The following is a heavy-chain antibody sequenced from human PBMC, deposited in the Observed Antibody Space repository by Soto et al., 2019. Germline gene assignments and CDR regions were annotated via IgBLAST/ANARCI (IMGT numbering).Heavy chain of an antibody. V-gene: IGHV3-33*01. J-gene: IGHJ4*02. Sequence: QVQLVESGGGVVQPGRSLRLSCAASGFTFSSYGMHWVRQAPGKGLEWVAVIWYDGSNKYYADSVKGRFTISRDNSKNTLYLQMNSLRAEDTAVYYCARVVVTSLDFDYGGQGTLVTVSS. D-gene: IGHD2-21*02. CDR2: IWYDGSNK. CDR3: ARVVVTSLDFDY. CDR1: GFTFSSYG.